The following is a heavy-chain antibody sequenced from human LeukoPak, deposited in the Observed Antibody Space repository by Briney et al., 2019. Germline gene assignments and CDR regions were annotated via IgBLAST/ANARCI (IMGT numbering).Heavy chain of an antibody. CDR1: GGSISSYY. Sequence: PSETLSLTCTVSGGSISSYYWSWIRQPPGKGLEWIGYIYYSGSTNYNPSLKSRVTISVDTSKNQFSLKLSSVTAADTAVYYCARDGYYIVATTEYYFDYWGQGTLVTVSS. CDR3: ARDGYYIVATTEYYFDY. V-gene: IGHV4-59*01. J-gene: IGHJ4*02. CDR2: IYYSGST. D-gene: IGHD5-12*01.